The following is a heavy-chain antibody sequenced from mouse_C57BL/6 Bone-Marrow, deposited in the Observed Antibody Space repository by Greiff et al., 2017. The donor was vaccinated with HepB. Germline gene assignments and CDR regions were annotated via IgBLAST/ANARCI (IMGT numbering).Heavy chain of an antibody. CDR3: AREGIYDGYYYAMDY. CDR2: IDPANGNT. CDR1: GFNIKNTY. J-gene: IGHJ4*01. D-gene: IGHD2-3*01. V-gene: IGHV14-3*01. Sequence: VQLQQSVAELVRPGASVKLSCTASGFNIKNTYMHWVKQRPEQGLEWIGRIDPANGNTKYAPTFQGKATITPDTSSNTAYLQLRSLTSEYTAIYYCAREGIYDGYYYAMDYWGQGTSVTVSS.